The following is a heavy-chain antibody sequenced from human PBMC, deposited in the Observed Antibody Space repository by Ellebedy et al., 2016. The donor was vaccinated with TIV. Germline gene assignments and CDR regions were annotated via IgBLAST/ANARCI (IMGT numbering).Heavy chain of an antibody. D-gene: IGHD3-22*01. Sequence: PGGSLRLSCAASGFSFSDYYMSWIRQAPGKGLEWVSAITGSGGATFYADSVRGRFSISRDNSDNTLLLHPDSLRAEDTAIYYCARGNLGSAYYGYFDVWGLGTLVTVSS. CDR1: GFSFSDYY. CDR3: ARGNLGSAYYGYFDV. V-gene: IGHV3-23*01. CDR2: ITGSGGAT. J-gene: IGHJ4*02.